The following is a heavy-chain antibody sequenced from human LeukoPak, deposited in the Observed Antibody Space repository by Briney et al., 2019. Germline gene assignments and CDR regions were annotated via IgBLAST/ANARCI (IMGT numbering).Heavy chain of an antibody. Sequence: PSETLLLTCSVPVGSISSGGDYSSWFRQHSGNGLEWIGYIYDSASTYYNPSLKSRVTISVDTSKNQFSLKLRSVTAADTAVYYCAIASPYGDNDYWGQGTLVTVAS. D-gene: IGHD4-17*01. CDR2: IYDSAST. J-gene: IGHJ4*02. V-gene: IGHV4-31*03. CDR1: VGSISSGGDY. CDR3: AIASPYGDNDY.